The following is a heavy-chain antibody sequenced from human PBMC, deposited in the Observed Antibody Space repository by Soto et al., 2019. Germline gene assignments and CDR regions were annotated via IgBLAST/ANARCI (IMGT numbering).Heavy chain of an antibody. J-gene: IGHJ6*02. V-gene: IGHV3-33*03. CDR3: AKPYGGNSGAPYHHYGMDL. CDR1: VFSFSSSG. CDR2: IWYDGNKK. Sequence: PVGSLRLSCASSVFSFSSSGMHCVRHSPGKWLEWVAVIWYDGNKKYYGDSVRGRFTISRDNSKNTLYLEMNSLRAEDTAVYYCAKPYGGNSGAPYHHYGMDLWGHGTTVTV. D-gene: IGHD4-17*01.